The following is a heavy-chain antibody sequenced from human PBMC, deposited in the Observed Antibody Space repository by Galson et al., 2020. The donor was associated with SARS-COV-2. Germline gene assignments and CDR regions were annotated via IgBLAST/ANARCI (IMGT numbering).Heavy chain of an antibody. CDR1: GFTFSSFA. CDR3: AKSLKLGTFDY. Sequence: GGSLRLSCAASGFTFSSFAMNWVRQAPGKGLEWVSAISGSTGTTYYADSVKGRFIISRDNSKNTVDLQMNSLRADDTAVYYCAKSLKLGTFDYWGQGALVTVSS. CDR2: ISGSTGTT. D-gene: IGHD7-27*01. J-gene: IGHJ4*02. V-gene: IGHV3-23*01.